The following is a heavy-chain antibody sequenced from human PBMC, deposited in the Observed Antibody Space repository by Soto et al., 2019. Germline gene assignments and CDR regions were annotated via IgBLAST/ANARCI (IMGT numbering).Heavy chain of an antibody. Sequence: GGSLRLSCALSGFTSDDYGMHWVRQAPGKGLEWVSGIIWNGGRTGYADAVKGRFTISRDNAKKTLFLQMNSLRVEDTAFYYCVKGIEPGGAGYWGQGTLVTVSS. CDR1: GFTSDDYG. D-gene: IGHD3-16*01. J-gene: IGHJ4*02. CDR2: IIWNGGRT. CDR3: VKGIEPGGAGY. V-gene: IGHV3-9*02.